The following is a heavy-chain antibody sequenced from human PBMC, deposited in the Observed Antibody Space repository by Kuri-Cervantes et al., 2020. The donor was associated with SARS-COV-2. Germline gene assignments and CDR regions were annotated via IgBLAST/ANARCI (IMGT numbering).Heavy chain of an antibody. V-gene: IGHV3-48*01. D-gene: IGHD3-3*01. CDR2: ISSTSSTI. Sequence: GESLKISCAASGFTFNSYGIHWVRQAPGKGLQWVSYISSTSSTIYYADSVKGRFTISRDNAKNSLHLQMNSLRAEDTAVYYCARPSHDFWSGYSPNEYWGPGTRVTVSS. CDR3: ARPSHDFWSGYSPNEY. CDR1: GFTFNSYG. J-gene: IGHJ4*01.